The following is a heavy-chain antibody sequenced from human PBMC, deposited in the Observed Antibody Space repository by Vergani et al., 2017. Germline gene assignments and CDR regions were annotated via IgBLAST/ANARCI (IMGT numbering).Heavy chain of an antibody. CDR2: IYYSGST. J-gene: IGHJ4*02. Sequence: QVQLQESGPGLVKPSETLSLTCTVSGGSISSYYWSWIRQPPGKGLEWIGYIYYSGSTNYNPSLKSRVTISVDTSKNQFSLKLSSVTAADTAVYYWASLSYYDSSGYYPRDYWGQGTLVTVSS. CDR3: ASLSYYDSSGYYPRDY. V-gene: IGHV4-59*01. CDR1: GGSISSYY. D-gene: IGHD3-22*01.